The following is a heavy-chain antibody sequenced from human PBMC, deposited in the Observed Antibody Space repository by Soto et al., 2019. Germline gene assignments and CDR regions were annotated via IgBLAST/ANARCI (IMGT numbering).Heavy chain of an antibody. Sequence: QITLKESGPPLVKPTQTLTLTCTFSGFSLNTSGVAVGWIRQPPGKALEWLALIYWDDDKRYSPSLKSRLAITKDTSKNQVVLTMTNMDPVDTATYYCAYRPPEHGLATFDPWGQGTLVTVSS. CDR2: IYWDDDK. CDR1: GFSLNTSGVA. CDR3: AYRPPEHGLATFDP. J-gene: IGHJ5*02. V-gene: IGHV2-5*02. D-gene: IGHD1-1*01.